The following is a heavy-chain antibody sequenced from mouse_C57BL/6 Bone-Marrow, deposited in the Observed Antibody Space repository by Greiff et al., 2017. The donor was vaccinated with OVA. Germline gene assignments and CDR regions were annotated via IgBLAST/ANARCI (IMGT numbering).Heavy chain of an antibody. V-gene: IGHV5-9-1*02. CDR1: GFTFSSYA. Sequence: EVKLVESGEGLVKPGGSLKLSCAASGFTFSSYAMSWVRQTPEKRLEWDAYISSGGDYIYYADTAKGRLTISRDNARNTLYLQMSSLKSEDTAMYYCTKPWFAYWGQGTLVTVSA. CDR3: TKPWFAY. J-gene: IGHJ3*01. CDR2: ISSGGDYI.